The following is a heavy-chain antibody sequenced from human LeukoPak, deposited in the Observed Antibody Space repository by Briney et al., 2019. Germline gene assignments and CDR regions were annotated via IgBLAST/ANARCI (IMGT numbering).Heavy chain of an antibody. CDR2: INPNSGGT. V-gene: IGHV1-2*02. D-gene: IGHD2-2*01. CDR1: GYTFTGYY. Sequence: GASVEVSCKASGYTFTGYYMHWVRQAPGQGLEWMGWINPNSGGTNYAQKFQGRVTMTRDTSISTAYMELSRLRSDDTAVYYCARPRYCSSTSCFTNWFDPWGQGTLVTVSS. CDR3: ARPRYCSSTSCFTNWFDP. J-gene: IGHJ5*02.